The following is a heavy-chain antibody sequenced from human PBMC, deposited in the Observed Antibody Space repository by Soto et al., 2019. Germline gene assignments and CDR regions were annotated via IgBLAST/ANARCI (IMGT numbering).Heavy chain of an antibody. V-gene: IGHV3-11*01. J-gene: IGHJ6*03. D-gene: IGHD4-17*01. CDR2: ISSSGSTI. CDR3: ARDMMTTVTTRLVYYYYYYYMDV. CDR1: GFTFSDYY. Sequence: GGSLRLSCAASGFTFSDYYMSWIRQAPGKGLEWVSYISSSGSTIYYADSVKGRFTISRDNAKNSLYLQMNSLRAEDTAVYYCARDMMTTVTTRLVYYYYYYYMDVWGKGTTVTVSS.